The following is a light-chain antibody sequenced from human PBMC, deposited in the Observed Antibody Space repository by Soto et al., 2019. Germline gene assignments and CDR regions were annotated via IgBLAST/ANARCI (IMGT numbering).Light chain of an antibody. CDR3: ASFTNTYSYV. Sequence: QSALTQPASVSGSPGQSITISCTGTSGDVGAYDFVSWYQQHPGKAPRLMIYNVNNRPAGASNRFSGSKSGSTASLTISTLQAEDEADYYCASFTNTYSYVFGAGTGHRP. J-gene: IGLJ1*01. CDR1: SGDVGAYDF. V-gene: IGLV2-14*01. CDR2: NVN.